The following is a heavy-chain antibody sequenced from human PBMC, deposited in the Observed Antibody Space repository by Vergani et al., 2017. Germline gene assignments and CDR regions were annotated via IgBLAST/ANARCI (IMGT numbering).Heavy chain of an antibody. D-gene: IGHD2-2*01. CDR3: ARELGYCSSTSCREGYYYNSGMDV. V-gene: IGHV1-69*13. CDR2: IIPIFGTA. J-gene: IGHJ6*02. CDR1: GGTFSSYA. Sequence: QVQLVQSGAEVKKPGSSVKVSCKASGGTFSSYAISWVRQAPGQGLEWMGRIIPIFGTANYAQKFQGRVTITADESTSTAYMELSSLRSEDTAVYYCARELGYCSSTSCREGYYYNSGMDVWGQGTTVTVSS.